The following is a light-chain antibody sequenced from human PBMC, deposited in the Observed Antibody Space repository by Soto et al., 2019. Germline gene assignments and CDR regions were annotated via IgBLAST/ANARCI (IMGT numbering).Light chain of an antibody. CDR3: SSCTATTPLV. J-gene: IGLJ2*01. V-gene: IGLV2-14*01. CDR1: TSDVGTCNF. Sequence: SDLNKPSYLSVAPGESITISYNKTTSDVGTCNFVSWYQQHPGKAPKLILYEVTNRPSGVSNRFSGSKSGNTASLTISGLQADDEADYFCSSCTATTPLVFGGGTKVTVL. CDR2: EVT.